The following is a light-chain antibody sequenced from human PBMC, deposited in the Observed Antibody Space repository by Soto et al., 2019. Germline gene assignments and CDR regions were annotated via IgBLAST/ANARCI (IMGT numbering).Light chain of an antibody. CDR2: NNN. CDR3: AAWDDRLRGVV. CDR1: SSNIGSSS. J-gene: IGLJ3*02. V-gene: IGLV1-44*01. Sequence: QSVLTQPPSASGTPGQRVTVSCSGGSSNIGSSSVNWYQQLPGTAPKLLIYNNNQRPSGVPDRISGSKSGTSASLAISGLRSEDEADYYCAAWDDRLRGVVFGGGTKLTVL.